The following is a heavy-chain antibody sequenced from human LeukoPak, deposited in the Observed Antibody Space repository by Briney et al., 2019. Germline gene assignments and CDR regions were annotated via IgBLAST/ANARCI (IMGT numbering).Heavy chain of an antibody. Sequence: SVKVSCKASGGTFSSYAISWVRQAPGQGLEWMGRIIPILGIANYAQKFQGRVTITADKSTSTAYMELTSLRSDDTAVYYCARGTYCDSWGQGTLVTVSS. CDR1: GGTFSSYA. J-gene: IGHJ4*02. CDR3: ARGTYCDS. CDR2: IIPILGIA. V-gene: IGHV1-69*04. D-gene: IGHD3-16*01.